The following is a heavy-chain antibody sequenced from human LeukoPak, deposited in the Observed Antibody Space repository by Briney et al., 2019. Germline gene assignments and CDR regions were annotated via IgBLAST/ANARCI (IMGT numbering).Heavy chain of an antibody. Sequence: SETLSLTCTVSGGSISSYYWSWIRQPPGKGLEWIGYIYYSGSTNYNPSLKSRVTISVDTSKNQFSLKLSSVTAADTAVYYCARLDYDFWSGYSGDNWFDPWGQGTLATVSS. D-gene: IGHD3-3*01. CDR3: ARLDYDFWSGYSGDNWFDP. CDR1: GGSISSYY. J-gene: IGHJ5*02. V-gene: IGHV4-59*08. CDR2: IYYSGST.